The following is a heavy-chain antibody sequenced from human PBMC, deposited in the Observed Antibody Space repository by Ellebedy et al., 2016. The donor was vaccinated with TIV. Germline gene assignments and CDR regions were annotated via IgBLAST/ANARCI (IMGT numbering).Heavy chain of an antibody. CDR2: ISSSSSYI. V-gene: IGHV3-21*01. CDR1: GFTFSSYS. CDR3: ARGPSWDY. Sequence: GESLKISXAASGFTFSSYSMNWVRQAPGKGLEWVSSISSSSSYIYYADSVKGRFTISRDNAKNSLYLQMNSLRAEDTAVYYCARGPSWDYWGQGTLVTVSS. J-gene: IGHJ4*02.